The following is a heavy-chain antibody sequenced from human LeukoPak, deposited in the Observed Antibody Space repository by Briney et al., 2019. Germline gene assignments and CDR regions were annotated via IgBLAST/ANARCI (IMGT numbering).Heavy chain of an antibody. CDR1: GGSISSGDYY. V-gene: IGHV4-30-4*08. D-gene: IGHD4-11*01. J-gene: IGHJ4*02. CDR3: AKDRTVTPYFDY. CDR2: IYYSGST. Sequence: SETLSLTCTVSGGSISSGDYYWSWIRQPPGKGLEWIGYIYYSGSTYYNPSLKSRVTISVDTSRNQFSLKLSSVTAADTAVYYCAKDRTVTPYFDYWGQGTLVTVSS.